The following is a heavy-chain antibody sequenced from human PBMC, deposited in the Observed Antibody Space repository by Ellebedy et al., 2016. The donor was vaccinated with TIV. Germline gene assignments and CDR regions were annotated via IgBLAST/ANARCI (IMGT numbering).Heavy chain of an antibody. D-gene: IGHD3-10*02. J-gene: IGHJ4*02. V-gene: IGHV1-18*04. CDR1: GYTFTSYY. CDR3: AKSGLFGELLYLDY. Sequence: AASVKVSCKASGYTFTSYYIHWVRQAPGQGLEWMGWISAYNGNTNYAQKLQGRVTMTTDTSTSTAYMELRSLRSDDTAVFYCAKSGLFGELLYLDYWGQGTLVTVSS. CDR2: ISAYNGNT.